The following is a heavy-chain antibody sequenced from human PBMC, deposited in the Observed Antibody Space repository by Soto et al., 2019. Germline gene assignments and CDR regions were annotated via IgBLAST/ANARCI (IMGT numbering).Heavy chain of an antibody. Sequence: ASVKVSCKASGYTFSGFYMHWVRQAPGQGLEWMGWISAYNGNTNYAQKLQGRVTMTTDTSTSTAYMELRSLRSDDTAVYYCARYYDSTIDPWGQGTLVTV. CDR1: GYTFSGFY. D-gene: IGHD3-22*01. CDR3: ARYYDSTIDP. V-gene: IGHV1-18*01. J-gene: IGHJ5*02. CDR2: ISAYNGNT.